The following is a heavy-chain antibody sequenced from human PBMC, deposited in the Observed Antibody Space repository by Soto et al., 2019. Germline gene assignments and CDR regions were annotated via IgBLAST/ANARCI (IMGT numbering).Heavy chain of an antibody. Sequence: PGGSLRLSCATSGFTFSNYWMHWVRQVPGRGLVWVSRIDTDGSTTSYADFAKGRFTISRDNAKSTLSLQMNSLRAEDTAIYYCACSRRPARLGPKGAIDYWGQGTLVTVPS. J-gene: IGHJ4*02. D-gene: IGHD2-15*01. CDR1: GFTFSNYW. CDR3: ACSRRPARLGPKGAIDY. CDR2: IDTDGSTT. V-gene: IGHV3-74*01.